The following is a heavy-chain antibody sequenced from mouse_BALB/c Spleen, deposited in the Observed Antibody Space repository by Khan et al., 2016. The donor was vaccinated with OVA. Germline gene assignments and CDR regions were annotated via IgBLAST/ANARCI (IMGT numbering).Heavy chain of an antibody. D-gene: IGHD2-2*01. J-gene: IGHJ3*01. CDR1: GYSFTTYY. Sequence: VQLQQPGPELMKPGASVKISCKTSGYSFTTYYLHWVMQSHGESLEWIGYVDPFSGGTTYNQKFKGKATLTVDKSSSTAYMHLSNLTSEDSAVYYRTRHGYVAWFTYWGQGTLVTVSA. V-gene: IGHV1S135*01. CDR2: VDPFSGGT. CDR3: TRHGYVAWFTY.